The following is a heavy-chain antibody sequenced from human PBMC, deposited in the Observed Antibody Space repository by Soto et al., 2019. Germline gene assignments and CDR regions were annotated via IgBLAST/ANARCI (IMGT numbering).Heavy chain of an antibody. CDR3: AAQAYYDFWGGYKPPFY. V-gene: IGHV1-18*01. CDR2: ISAYNGNT. J-gene: IGHJ1*01. D-gene: IGHD3-3*01. Sequence: QVQLVPSGAEVKKPGASVKVSCKASGYTFTSYGISWVRQAPGQGLEWMGWISAYNGNTNYAQKLQGRVTMTTDTSTSTAYMELRSLRSDDTAVDYCAAQAYYDFWGGYKPPFYWGQGPLVTVSA. CDR1: GYTFTSYG.